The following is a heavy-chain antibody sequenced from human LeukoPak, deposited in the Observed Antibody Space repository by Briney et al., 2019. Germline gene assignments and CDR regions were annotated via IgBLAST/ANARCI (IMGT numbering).Heavy chain of an antibody. CDR1: GGSISSYY. V-gene: IGHV4-4*07. CDR3: ARGGGESHYGSGSYFDY. D-gene: IGHD3-10*01. CDR2: IYTSGST. Sequence: SETLSLTCTVSGGSISSYYWSWIRQPAGKGLEWIGRIYTSGSTNYNPSLKSRVTMSVDTSKNQFSLKLSSVTAADTAVYYCARGGGESHYGSGSYFDYWGQGTLVTVSS. J-gene: IGHJ4*02.